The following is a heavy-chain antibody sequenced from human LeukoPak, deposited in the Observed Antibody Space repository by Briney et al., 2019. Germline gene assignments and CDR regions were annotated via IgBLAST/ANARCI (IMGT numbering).Heavy chain of an antibody. D-gene: IGHD5-12*01. CDR2: IYTSGST. Sequence: PSETLSLTCTVSGGSISSGSYYWSWIRQPAGKGLEWIGRIYTSGSTNCNPSLKSRVTISVDTSKNQFSLKLSSVTAADTAVYYCARGFYEYGPWGQGTLVTVSS. CDR3: ARGFYEYGP. V-gene: IGHV4-61*02. J-gene: IGHJ5*02. CDR1: GGSISSGSYY.